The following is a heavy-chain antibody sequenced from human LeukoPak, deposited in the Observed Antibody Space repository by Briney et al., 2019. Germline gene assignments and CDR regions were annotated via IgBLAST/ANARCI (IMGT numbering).Heavy chain of an antibody. Sequence: PGGSLRLSCAASGFTFSRYSMHCVRQAPGRGLECVSRISSGGGYTGYADSLKGRFTISRDNAKNSLHRQMNSLRAEDTAVYYCARDRRDGGYNPGDPRGFANWGQGTLVTVSS. CDR1: GFTFSRYS. CDR2: ISSGGGYT. D-gene: IGHD5-24*01. J-gene: IGHJ4*02. CDR3: ARDRRDGGYNPGDPRGFAN. V-gene: IGHV3-21*05.